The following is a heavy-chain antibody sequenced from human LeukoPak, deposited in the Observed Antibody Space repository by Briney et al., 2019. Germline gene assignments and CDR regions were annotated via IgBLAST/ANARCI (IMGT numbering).Heavy chain of an antibody. Sequence: GGSLRLSXXXSGFTFSSYWMPWVRHAPGKGLVWVSRINSDGSSTSYADSVKGRFTISRDNAKNTLYLQMNSLRAEDTAVYYCAVSGYSSGWLDYWGQGTLVTVSS. J-gene: IGHJ4*02. CDR1: GFTFSSYW. CDR2: INSDGSST. CDR3: AVSGYSSGWLDY. V-gene: IGHV3-74*01. D-gene: IGHD6-19*01.